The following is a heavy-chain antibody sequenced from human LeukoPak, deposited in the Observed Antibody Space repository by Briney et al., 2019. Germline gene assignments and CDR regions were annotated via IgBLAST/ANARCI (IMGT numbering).Heavy chain of an antibody. D-gene: IGHD6-6*01. J-gene: IGHJ5*02. CDR1: GFNFDDYA. Sequence: GGSLRLSCAASGFNFDDYAMHWVRQPPGKGLEWVSGISWNSANIGYADSAKGRFTISRDNAKNSLYLQMNSLRDEDSAFYYCATVAGSSLSRNYFDPWGQGTLVTVSS. CDR2: ISWNSANI. CDR3: ATVAGSSLSRNYFDP. V-gene: IGHV3-9*01.